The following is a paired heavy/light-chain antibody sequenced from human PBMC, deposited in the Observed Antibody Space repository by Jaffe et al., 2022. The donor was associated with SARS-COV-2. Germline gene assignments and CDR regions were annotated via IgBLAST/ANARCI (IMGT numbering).Heavy chain of an antibody. CDR2: ISRDSRSI. CDR3: AKDMRRCGNTCYPFDM. Sequence: EVQLVESGGGLVQPGRSLRLSCAASGLTFHEYAMHWVRQAPGKGLEWVSGISRDSRSIAYADSVKGRFTISRDNAQNSLYLQMNSLRAEDTALYYCAKDMRRCGNTCYPFDMWGQGTMVTVSS. D-gene: IGHD2-21*01. CDR1: GLTFHEYA. J-gene: IGHJ3*02. V-gene: IGHV3-9*01.
Light chain of an antibody. CDR2: GAS. J-gene: IGKJ1*01. Sequence: DIQMTQSPSSLSASVGDRVTITCRASQDISDYLAWYQQKPGGLPKLLIYGASTLQSGVPSRFTGSGSGTDFSLTISSLQPDDVATYYCQKYDTAPRTFGPGTKVEIK. CDR1: QDISDY. V-gene: IGKV1-27*01. CDR3: QKYDTAPRT.